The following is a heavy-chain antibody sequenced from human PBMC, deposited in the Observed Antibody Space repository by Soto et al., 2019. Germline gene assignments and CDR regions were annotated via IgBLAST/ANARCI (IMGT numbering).Heavy chain of an antibody. Sequence: SETLSLTCTVSGGSISSSSYYWGWIRQPPGKGLEWIGSIYYSGSTYYNPSLESRVTISVDTSKNQFSLKLSSVTAADTAVYYCAREGGWYEYDYWGQGTLVTVSS. J-gene: IGHJ4*02. CDR2: IYYSGST. D-gene: IGHD6-19*01. CDR1: GGSISSSSYY. CDR3: AREGGWYEYDY. V-gene: IGHV4-39*02.